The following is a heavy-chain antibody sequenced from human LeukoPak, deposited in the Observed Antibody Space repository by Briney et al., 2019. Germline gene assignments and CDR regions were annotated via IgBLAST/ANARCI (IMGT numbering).Heavy chain of an antibody. CDR1: GFTFSSYW. Sequence: GGSLRLSCAASGFTFSSYWMHWVRQAPGKGLVWVSRINTDGSSTSYADSVKGRFTISRDNAKNTLYLQMNSLRAEDTAVYYCAKTTGSSWYTFDYWGQGTLVTVSS. V-gene: IGHV3-74*01. CDR2: INTDGSST. CDR3: AKTTGSSWYTFDY. D-gene: IGHD6-13*01. J-gene: IGHJ4*02.